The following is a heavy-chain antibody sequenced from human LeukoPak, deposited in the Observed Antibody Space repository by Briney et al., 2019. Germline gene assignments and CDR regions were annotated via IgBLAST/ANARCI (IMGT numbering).Heavy chain of an antibody. CDR1: GGSFSGYY. D-gene: IGHD6-13*01. J-gene: IGHJ1*01. Sequence: SETLSLTCAVYGGSFSGYYWSWIRQPPGKGLEWIGEINHSGSTNYNPSLKSRVTISVDTSKNQFSLKLSSVTAADTAVYYCVTSSSYVYFQHWGQGTLVTVSS. V-gene: IGHV4-34*01. CDR3: VTSSSYVYFQH. CDR2: INHSGST.